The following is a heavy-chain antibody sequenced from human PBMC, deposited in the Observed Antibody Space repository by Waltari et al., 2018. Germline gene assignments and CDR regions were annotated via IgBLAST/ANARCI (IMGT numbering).Heavy chain of an antibody. CDR3: ARGLRGPDY. Sequence: EVQLVESGGDLVQPGGSLRLSCAASGFPFSGSGTRWVRQAPGEGLGWVSRVNNGGSSITYADFVKGRFTSSRDNAKNTLYLQMNSLRAEDTAVYYCARGLRGPDYWGLGTLVIVSS. D-gene: IGHD3-16*01. J-gene: IGHJ4*02. CDR2: VNNGGSSI. CDR1: GFPFSGSG. V-gene: IGHV3-74*03.